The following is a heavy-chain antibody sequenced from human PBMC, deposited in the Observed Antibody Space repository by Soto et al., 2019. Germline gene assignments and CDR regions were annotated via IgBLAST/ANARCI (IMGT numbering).Heavy chain of an antibody. CDR3: ARDGGAY. CDR2: MSYDGSNK. Sequence: QVQLVESGGGVVQPGRSLRLSCAASGFTFSSYAMHWVRRAPGKGLEWMAVMSYDGSNKYYADSVKGRFTISRDNSKNTLYLQMNILRPDDTALYYCARDGGAYWGQGTLVIVSS. D-gene: IGHD3-16*01. J-gene: IGHJ4*02. CDR1: GFTFSSYA. V-gene: IGHV3-30-3*01.